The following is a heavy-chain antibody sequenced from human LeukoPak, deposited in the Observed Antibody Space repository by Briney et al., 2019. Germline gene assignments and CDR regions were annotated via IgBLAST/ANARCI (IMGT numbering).Heavy chain of an antibody. V-gene: IGHV1-69*04. CDR3: ARVRDSSGYYSDY. CDR1: GGTFSSYA. CDR2: IIPILGIA. J-gene: IGHJ4*02. D-gene: IGHD3-22*01. Sequence: SVKVSCKASGGTFSSYAISWVRQAPGQGLEWMGRIIPILGIANYAQKFQGRVTITADKSTSTAYMELSSLRSEDTAVYYCARVRDSSGYYSDYWGQGTLVTVSS.